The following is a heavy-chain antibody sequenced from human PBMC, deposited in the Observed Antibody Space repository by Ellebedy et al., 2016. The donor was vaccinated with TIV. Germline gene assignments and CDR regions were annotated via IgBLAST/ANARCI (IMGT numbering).Heavy chain of an antibody. V-gene: IGHV5-51*01. Sequence: GESLKISCKGSGYSFTSYWIGWVRQMPGKGLEWMGIIYPGDSDTRYSPSFQGHVTISADKSISSAYLQWSSLKASDTAMYYCARRGITMVRGEVYAFDIWGQGTMVTVSS. J-gene: IGHJ3*02. D-gene: IGHD3-10*01. CDR3: ARRGITMVRGEVYAFDI. CDR2: IYPGDSDT. CDR1: GYSFTSYW.